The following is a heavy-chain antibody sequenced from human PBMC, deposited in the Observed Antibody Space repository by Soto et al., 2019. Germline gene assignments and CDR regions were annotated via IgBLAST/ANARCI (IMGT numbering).Heavy chain of an antibody. D-gene: IGHD1-26*01. J-gene: IGHJ4*02. CDR1: GFTFSNFA. CDR2: ISYAGKNK. CDR3: VRTSGSYQNCDY. Sequence: QVQLVESGGGVVQPGRSLRLSCAASGFTFSNFAMHWVRRAPGKGLEWVAVISYAGKNKYYADSVKGRFTISRDNYKNTLYLQMNSLRTEDTAVYYCVRTSGSYQNCDYWGQGTLVTVSS. V-gene: IGHV3-30*04.